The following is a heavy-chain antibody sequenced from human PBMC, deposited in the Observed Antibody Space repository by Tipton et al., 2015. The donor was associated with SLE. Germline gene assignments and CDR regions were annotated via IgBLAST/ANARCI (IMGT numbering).Heavy chain of an antibody. V-gene: IGHV4-38-2*02. J-gene: IGHJ6*03. D-gene: IGHD6-13*01. CDR3: ARVVAAVDYYYYYMDV. Sequence: LRLSCTVSGYSITSGYYWGWIRQPPGKGLEWIGSIYHSGSTYYNPSLKSRVTISIDTSKSQFSLKLNSVTAADTAVYYCARVVAAVDYYYYYMDVWGKGTTVTVSS. CDR2: IYHSGST. CDR1: GYSITSGYY.